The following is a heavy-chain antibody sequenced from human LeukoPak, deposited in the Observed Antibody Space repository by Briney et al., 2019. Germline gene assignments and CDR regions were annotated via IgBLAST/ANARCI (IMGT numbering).Heavy chain of an antibody. CDR1: GFTFSNFW. CDR2: ISTDGSST. D-gene: IGHD5-24*01. CDR3: AREATITAYNFDY. V-gene: IGHV3-74*03. Sequence: GGSLRLSCAASGFTFSNFWMHWVRQRPGKGLVWISHISTDGSSTTYADAVEGRFTISRDNAKNSLYLQMSRLRAEDTAIYFCAREATITAYNFDYWGQGTLVTVSS. J-gene: IGHJ4*02.